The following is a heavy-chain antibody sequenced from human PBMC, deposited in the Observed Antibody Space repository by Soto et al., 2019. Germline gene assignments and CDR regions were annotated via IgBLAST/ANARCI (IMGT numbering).Heavy chain of an antibody. CDR2: IYYSGST. CDR3: ARAGLLWFGEFAYGMDV. Sequence: PSETLSLTCTVSGGSISSGDYYWSWIRQPPGKGLEWIGYIYYSGSTYYNPSLKSRVTISVDTSKNQFSLKLSSVTAADTAVYYCARAGLLWFGEFAYGMDVWGQGTTVTVSS. V-gene: IGHV4-30-4*01. J-gene: IGHJ6*02. CDR1: GGSISSGDYY. D-gene: IGHD3-10*01.